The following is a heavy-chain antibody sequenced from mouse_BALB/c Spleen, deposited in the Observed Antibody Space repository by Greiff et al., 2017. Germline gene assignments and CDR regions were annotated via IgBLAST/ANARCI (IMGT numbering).Heavy chain of an antibody. CDR3: ATDGYYAMDY. V-gene: IGHV5-17*02. J-gene: IGHJ4*01. CDR1: GFTFSSFG. Sequence: EVNVVESGGGLVQPGGSRKLSCAASGFTFSSFGMHWVRQAPEKGLEWVAYISSGSSTIYYADTVKGRFTISRDNPKNSLFLQMTSLRSEDTAMYYCATDGYYAMDYWGQGTSVTVSS. CDR2: ISSGSSTI. D-gene: IGHD2-3*01.